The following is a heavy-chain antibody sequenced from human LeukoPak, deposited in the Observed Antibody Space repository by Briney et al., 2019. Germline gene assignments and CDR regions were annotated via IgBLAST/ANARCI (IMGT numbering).Heavy chain of an antibody. CDR3: AMEYSSSSGFKT. CDR2: IYTSGST. V-gene: IGHV4-4*07. CDR1: GGSISSYY. D-gene: IGHD6-6*01. J-gene: IGHJ4*02. Sequence: SETLSLTCTVSGGSISSYYWSWIRQPAGKGLEWIGRIYTSGSTNYNPSLKSRVTTSVDTSKNQFSLKLSSVTAADTAVYYCAMEYSSSSGFKTWGQGTLVTVSS.